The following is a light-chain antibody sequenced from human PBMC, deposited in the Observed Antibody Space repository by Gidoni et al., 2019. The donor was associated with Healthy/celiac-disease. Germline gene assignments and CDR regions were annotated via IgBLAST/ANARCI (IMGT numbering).Light chain of an antibody. J-gene: IGKJ2*01. CDR2: AAS. CDR1: QSIRSY. V-gene: IGKV1-39*01. CDR3: QQSYSTPPYT. Sequence: DIQMTQSTSSPSASVGDRVTIPCRASQSIRSYLNWYQQKPGKAPKLLIYAASSLQSGVPSRFIGSGSGTDFTLTSSSLQPEDFATDYCQQSYSTPPYTFGQGTKLEIK.